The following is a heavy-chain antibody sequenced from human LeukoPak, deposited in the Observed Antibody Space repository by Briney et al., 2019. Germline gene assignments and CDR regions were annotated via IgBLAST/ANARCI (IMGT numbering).Heavy chain of an antibody. Sequence: GGSLRFSCSVPGFTFSTYVMHWVRQAPGKGLEYVSAVSSNGDNTYYADSVKGRFTISGDNSKNTLYLQMSSLRADDTAVYYCAREGLGELSPFFDYWGQGTLVTVSS. CDR1: GFTFSTYV. V-gene: IGHV3-64D*06. CDR2: VSSNGDNT. CDR3: AREGLGELSPFFDY. D-gene: IGHD3-16*02. J-gene: IGHJ4*02.